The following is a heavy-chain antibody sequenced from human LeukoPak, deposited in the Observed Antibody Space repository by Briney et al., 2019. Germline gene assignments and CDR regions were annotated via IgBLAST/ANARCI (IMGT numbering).Heavy chain of an antibody. CDR3: ARDAGAATYYYFYYMDL. Sequence: GGSLRLSCAASGFTFSSYGMYWVRQAPGKGLEWLAVLSYDGSNKYYADSVKGRFAVSRDNSNNTLYLQMDSLRAEDTATYYCARDAGAATYYYFYYMDLWGKGTTVTVSS. CDR1: GFTFSSYG. V-gene: IGHV3-30*05. J-gene: IGHJ6*03. D-gene: IGHD6-13*01. CDR2: LSYDGSNK.